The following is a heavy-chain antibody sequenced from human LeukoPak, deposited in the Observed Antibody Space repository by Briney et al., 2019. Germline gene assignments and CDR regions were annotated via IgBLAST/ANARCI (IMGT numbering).Heavy chain of an antibody. CDR1: GDSFSNSNHY. V-gene: IGHV4-61*01. Sequence: SETLSLTCTVFGDSFSNSNHYWTWIRQPPGKELEWIGYVHNSGSTKYNPFLRSRVIISLDTPKNRFSLNVRSVTAADTAMYYCARDSAPVRTSWYFDLWGRGALVTVSS. CDR3: ARDSAPVRTSWYFDL. J-gene: IGHJ2*01. CDR2: VHNSGST. D-gene: IGHD1-14*01.